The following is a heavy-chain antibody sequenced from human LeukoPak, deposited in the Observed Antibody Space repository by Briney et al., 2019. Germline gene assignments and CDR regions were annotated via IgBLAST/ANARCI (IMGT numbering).Heavy chain of an antibody. CDR3: ARDIVGATRGWFDP. CDR1: GGSISSSSYY. CDR2: IYYSGST. V-gene: IGHV4-39*01. J-gene: IGHJ5*02. D-gene: IGHD1-26*01. Sequence: SETLSPTCTVSGGSISSSSYYWGWIRQPPGKGLEWIGSIYYSGSTYYNPSLKSRVTISVDTSKNQFSLKLSSVTAADTAVYYCARDIVGATRGWFDPWGQGTLVTVSS.